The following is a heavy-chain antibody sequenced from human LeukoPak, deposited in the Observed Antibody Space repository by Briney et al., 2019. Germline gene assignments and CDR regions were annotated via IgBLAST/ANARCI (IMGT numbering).Heavy chain of an antibody. CDR3: ARDRTGGPLFDY. Sequence: SQTLSLTCAISGDSLSSTSAAWHWIRKSPSRGLEWLGRTYYRSKWYNDYAISVKSRITINPDTSKNQFSLQLSSVTPEDTAVYYCARDRTGGPLFDYWGQGTLVTVSS. CDR2: TYYRSKWYN. J-gene: IGHJ4*02. D-gene: IGHD4-23*01. V-gene: IGHV6-1*01. CDR1: GDSLSSTSAA.